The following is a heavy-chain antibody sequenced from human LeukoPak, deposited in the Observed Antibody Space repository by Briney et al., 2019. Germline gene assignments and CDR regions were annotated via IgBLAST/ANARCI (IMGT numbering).Heavy chain of an antibody. CDR3: ARGHVDTAMVDDAFDI. CDR1: GYTFTSYG. Sequence: ASVKVSCKASGYTFTSYGISWVRQAPGQGLEWMGWISAYNGNTNYAQKLQGRVTMTTDTSTSTAYMELRSPRSDDTAVYYCARGHVDTAMVDDAFDIWGQGAMVTVSS. V-gene: IGHV1-18*01. D-gene: IGHD5-18*01. CDR2: ISAYNGNT. J-gene: IGHJ3*02.